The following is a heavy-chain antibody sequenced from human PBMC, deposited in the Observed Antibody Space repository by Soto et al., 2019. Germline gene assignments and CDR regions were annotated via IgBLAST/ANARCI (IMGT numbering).Heavy chain of an antibody. V-gene: IGHV4-39*01. CDR3: ARHARRYSYGYFDY. Sequence: SETLSLTCTVSGGSISSSSYYWGWIRQPPGKGLEWIGSIYYSGSTYYNPSLKSRVTISVDTSKNQFSLKLSSVTAADTAVYYCARHARRYSYGYFDYWGQGTLVTVSS. D-gene: IGHD5-18*01. J-gene: IGHJ4*02. CDR2: IYYSGST. CDR1: GGSISSSSYY.